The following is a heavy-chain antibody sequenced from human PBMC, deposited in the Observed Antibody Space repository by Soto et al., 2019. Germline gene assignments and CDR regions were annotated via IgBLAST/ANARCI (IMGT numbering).Heavy chain of an antibody. CDR3: ARRERYYGSPGWFDP. CDR1: GGSISSFAYY. Sequence: PSETLSLTCTVSGGSISSFAYYWGWIRQPPGKELEWIGTVYYNENTYYNPSLKSRVTISVDTAKNQFSLNLRSVTAADTAIYFCARRERYYGSPGWFDPWGQGTLVTVSS. CDR2: VYYNENT. J-gene: IGHJ5*02. V-gene: IGHV4-39*01. D-gene: IGHD3-10*01.